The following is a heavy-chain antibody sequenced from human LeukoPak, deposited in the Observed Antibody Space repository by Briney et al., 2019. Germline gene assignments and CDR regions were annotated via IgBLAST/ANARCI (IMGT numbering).Heavy chain of an antibody. CDR3: FSSSSWYHSPHFDY. CDR1: GFTFSSYE. CDR2: ISSSGSTI. V-gene: IGHV3-48*03. D-gene: IGHD6-13*01. J-gene: IGHJ4*02. Sequence: GGSLRLSCAASGFTFSSYEMNWVRQAPGKGLEWVSYISSSGSTIYYADSVKGRFTISRDNAKNSLYLQMNSLRAEDTAVYYCFSSSSWYHSPHFDYWGQGTLVTVSS.